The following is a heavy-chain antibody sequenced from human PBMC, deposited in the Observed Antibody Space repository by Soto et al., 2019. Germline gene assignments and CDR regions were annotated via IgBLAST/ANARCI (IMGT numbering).Heavy chain of an antibody. CDR1: GASISGYY. V-gene: IGHV4-4*07. CDR3: VRGGTNTLRDWFDP. CDR2: IYATGTT. D-gene: IGHD1-1*01. Sequence: SETLSLTCTVSGASISGYYWSWIRKSAGKGLEWIGRIYATGTTDYNPSLKSRVMMSVDTSKKQFSLRLRSVTAADTAVYYCVRGGTNTLRDWFDPWGQGSSVTVSS. J-gene: IGHJ5*02.